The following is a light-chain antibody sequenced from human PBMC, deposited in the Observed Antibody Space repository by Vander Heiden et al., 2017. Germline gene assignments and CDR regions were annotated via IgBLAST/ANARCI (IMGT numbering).Light chain of an antibody. CDR3: CSYAGSSTYG. CDR2: EGS. CDR1: SSDVGSYNL. J-gene: IGLJ1*01. Sequence: QSALTQPASVSGSPGQSITISCTGTSSDVGSYNLVSWYQQHPGKAPKLMIYEGSKRPSGVSNRFSGSKSGNTASLTISGLQAEDEADYYCCSYAGSSTYGFGTGPNV. V-gene: IGLV2-23*01.